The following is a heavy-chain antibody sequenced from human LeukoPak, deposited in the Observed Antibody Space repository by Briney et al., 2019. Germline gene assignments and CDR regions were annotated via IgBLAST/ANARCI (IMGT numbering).Heavy chain of an antibody. CDR1: GFTFSSYS. J-gene: IGHJ4*02. Sequence: PGGSLRLSCAASGFTFSSYSMNWVRQAPGKGLEWVSYISSSSSTIYYADSVKGRFTISRDNAKNSLYQQMNSLRAEDTAVYYCARVDYYDSSGYYYKLDYFDYWGQGTLVTVSS. D-gene: IGHD3-22*01. CDR3: ARVDYYDSSGYYYKLDYFDY. V-gene: IGHV3-48*04. CDR2: ISSSSSTI.